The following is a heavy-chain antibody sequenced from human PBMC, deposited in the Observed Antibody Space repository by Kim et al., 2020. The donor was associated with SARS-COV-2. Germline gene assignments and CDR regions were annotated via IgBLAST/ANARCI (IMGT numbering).Heavy chain of an antibody. J-gene: IGHJ3*02. V-gene: IGHV3-23*01. CDR3: AKCYHSLGNDAFNI. D-gene: IGHD3-10*01. Sequence: YADSVTGLFTISRENSKNTLYLQMNSLRAEDTAVYFCAKCYHSLGNDAFNIWGQGTFVTVSS.